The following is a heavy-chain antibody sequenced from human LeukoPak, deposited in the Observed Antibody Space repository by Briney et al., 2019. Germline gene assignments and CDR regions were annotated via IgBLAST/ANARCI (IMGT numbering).Heavy chain of an antibody. V-gene: IGHV3-64*01. J-gene: IGHJ3*02. CDR2: ISTNGGST. D-gene: IGHD3-22*01. Sequence: GGSLRLSCAASGFTFSSYAMHWVRQAPGKGLEYVSAISTNGGSTYYANSVKGRFTISRDNSKNTLYLQMNSLRSEDTAVYYCATRLPDSSGYYHSRYIAFDIWGQGTMVTVSS. CDR1: GFTFSSYA. CDR3: ATRLPDSSGYYHSRYIAFDI.